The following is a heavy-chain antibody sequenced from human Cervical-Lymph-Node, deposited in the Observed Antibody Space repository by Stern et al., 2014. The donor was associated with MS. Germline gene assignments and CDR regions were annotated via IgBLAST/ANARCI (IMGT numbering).Heavy chain of an antibody. Sequence: QVQLVQSGAEVKKPGSSVKVSCKASGGTFSSYTISWVRQAPGQVLEWMGRIIPILGIAHYAQKFQGRVTITADKSTSTAYMELSILRSEDTAVYYCARGQLRLATDYYYYGMDVWGQGTTVTVSS. J-gene: IGHJ6*02. CDR1: GGTFSSYT. CDR2: IIPILGIA. D-gene: IGHD3-3*01. CDR3: ARGQLRLATDYYYYGMDV. V-gene: IGHV1-69*04.